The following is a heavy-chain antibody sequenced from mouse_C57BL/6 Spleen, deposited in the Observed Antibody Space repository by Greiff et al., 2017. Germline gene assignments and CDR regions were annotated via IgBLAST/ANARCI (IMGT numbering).Heavy chain of an antibody. CDR1: GFTFSSYA. V-gene: IGHV5-4*01. CDR2: ISDGGSYT. J-gene: IGHJ2*01. Sequence: EVHLVESGGGLVKPGGSLKLSCAASGFTFSSYAMSWVRQTPEKRLEWVATISDGGSYTYYPDNVKGRFPISRDNAKNNLYLQMSRLKSEDTAMYYCARGIDYGSSLYYFDDWGTGTTLTVSS. D-gene: IGHD1-1*01. CDR3: ARGIDYGSSLYYFDD.